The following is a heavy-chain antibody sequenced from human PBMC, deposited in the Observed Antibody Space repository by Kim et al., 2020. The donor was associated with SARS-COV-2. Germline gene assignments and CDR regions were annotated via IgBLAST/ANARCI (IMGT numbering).Heavy chain of an antibody. V-gene: IGHV4-31*03. CDR1: GGSISSGGYY. CDR3: ARESWPPKRSTALRYLSFYYYGMDV. J-gene: IGHJ6*02. Sequence: SETLSLTCTVSGGSISSGGYYWSWIRQHPGKGLEWIGYIYYSGSTYYNLSLKSRVTISVDTSKNQFSLKLSSVTAADTAVYYCARESWPPKRSTALRYLSFYYYGMDVWGQGTTVTVSS. D-gene: IGHD3-9*01. CDR2: IYYSGST.